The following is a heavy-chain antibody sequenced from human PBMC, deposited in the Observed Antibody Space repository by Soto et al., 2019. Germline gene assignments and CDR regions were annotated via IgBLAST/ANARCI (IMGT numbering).Heavy chain of an antibody. V-gene: IGHV3-43D*04. CDR1: GFTFDDYA. J-gene: IGHJ6*02. CDR3: AKDISGGVIVPYYYGMDV. D-gene: IGHD3-16*02. CDR2: ISWDGGST. Sequence: GGSLRLSXAASGFTFDDYAMHWVRQAPGKGLEWVSLISWDGGSTYYADSVKGRFTISRDNSKNSLYLQMNSLRAEDTALYYCAKDISGGVIVPYYYGMDVWGQGTTVTVSS.